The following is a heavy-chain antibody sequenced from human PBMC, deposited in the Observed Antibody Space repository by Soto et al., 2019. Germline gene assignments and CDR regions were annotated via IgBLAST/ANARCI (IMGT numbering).Heavy chain of an antibody. Sequence: PSETLSLTCAVPGGSISSGGYSWSWIRQPPGKGLEWIGYIYHSGSTYYNPSLKSRVTISVDRSKNQFSLKLSSVTAADTAVYYCARGGNYGDYDNWFDPWGQGTLVTVSS. D-gene: IGHD4-17*01. CDR2: IYHSGST. J-gene: IGHJ5*02. CDR1: GGSISSGGYS. CDR3: ARGGNYGDYDNWFDP. V-gene: IGHV4-30-2*01.